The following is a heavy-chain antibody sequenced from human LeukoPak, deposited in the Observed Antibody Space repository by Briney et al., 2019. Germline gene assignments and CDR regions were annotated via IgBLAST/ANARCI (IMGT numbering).Heavy chain of an antibody. CDR2: IWYDGSNK. Sequence: GGSLRLSCAASGFTFSSYEMNWVRQAPGKGLEWVAVIWYDGSNKYYADSVKGRFTISRDNSKNTLYLQMNSLRAEDTAVYYCARDTASRPTISWRYYYYGMDVWGQGTTVTVSS. D-gene: IGHD5-24*01. J-gene: IGHJ6*02. CDR1: GFTFSSYE. V-gene: IGHV3-33*08. CDR3: ARDTASRPTISWRYYYYGMDV.